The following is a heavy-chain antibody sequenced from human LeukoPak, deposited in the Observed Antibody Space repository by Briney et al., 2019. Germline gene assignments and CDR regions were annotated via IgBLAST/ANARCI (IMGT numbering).Heavy chain of an antibody. CDR2: INPNSGGT. CDR3: ARGGWSLGYCSSSSCLDWFDP. Sequence: GASVTVSCKASGYTFTGYYMHWVRQAPGPGLEWMGLINPNSGGTNYAQKFQGRVTMTRDTSISTAHMELSRLRSDDTAVYYCARGGWSLGYCSSSSCLDWFDPWGQGTLVTVSS. V-gene: IGHV1-2*02. J-gene: IGHJ5*02. CDR1: GYTFTGYY. D-gene: IGHD2-2*01.